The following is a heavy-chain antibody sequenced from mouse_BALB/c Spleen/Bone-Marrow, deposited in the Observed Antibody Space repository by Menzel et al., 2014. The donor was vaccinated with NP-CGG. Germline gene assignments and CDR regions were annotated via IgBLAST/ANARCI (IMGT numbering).Heavy chain of an antibody. V-gene: IGHV5-9-4*01. CDR3: SRNSNYSFDF. CDR1: GFTFSDYA. D-gene: IGHD2-5*01. CDR2: ISNGGNYT. J-gene: IGHJ2*01. Sequence: EVKLVESGGALVKPGGPLKLSCAASGFTFSDYAMSWVRQSPEKRLEWVAEISNGGNYTYYPDTVTGRFSISRDNAKNTLYLEISSLRSEDTAMYYCSRNSNYSFDFWGQGTTLTVSS.